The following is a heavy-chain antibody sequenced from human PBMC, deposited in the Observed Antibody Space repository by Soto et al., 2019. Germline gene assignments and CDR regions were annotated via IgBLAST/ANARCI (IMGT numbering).Heavy chain of an antibody. CDR1: GGSISSSNW. CDR3: ARLTGIAAAGTNYYYYYGMDV. J-gene: IGHJ6*02. D-gene: IGHD6-13*01. V-gene: IGHV4-4*02. Sequence: PSETLSLTCAVSGGSISSSNWWSWVRQPPGKGLEWIGEIYHSGSTNYNPSLKSRVTISVDKSKNQFSLKLSSVTAADTAVYYCARLTGIAAAGTNYYYYYGMDVWGQRTTVTVSS. CDR2: IYHSGST.